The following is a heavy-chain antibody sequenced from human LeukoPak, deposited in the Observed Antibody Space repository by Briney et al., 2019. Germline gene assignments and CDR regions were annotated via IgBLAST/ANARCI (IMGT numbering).Heavy chain of an antibody. D-gene: IGHD6-13*01. CDR2: INAGNGNT. V-gene: IGHV1-3*01. J-gene: IGHJ4*02. Sequence: GASVKVSCKASGYTFTSYAMHWVRQAPGQRLEWMGWINAGNGNTKCSQKFQGRVTITRDTSASTAYMELSSLRSEDTAVYYCARDRYSGYSSTYFDYWGQGTLVTVSS. CDR1: GYTFTSYA. CDR3: ARDRYSGYSSTYFDY.